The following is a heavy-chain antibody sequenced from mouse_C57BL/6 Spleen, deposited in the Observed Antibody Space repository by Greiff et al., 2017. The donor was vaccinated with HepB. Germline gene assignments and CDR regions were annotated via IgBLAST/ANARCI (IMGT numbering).Heavy chain of an antibody. CDR1: GYTFTSYW. CDR2: IYPSDSET. V-gene: IGHV1-61*01. CDR3: ARLRGSYAMDY. Sequence: QVQLQQPGAELVRPGSSVKLPCKASGYTFTSYWMDWVKQRPGQGLEWIGNIYPSDSETHYNQKFKDKATLTVDKSSSTAYMQLSSLTSEDSAVYYCARLRGSYAMDYWGQGTSVTVSS. J-gene: IGHJ4*01.